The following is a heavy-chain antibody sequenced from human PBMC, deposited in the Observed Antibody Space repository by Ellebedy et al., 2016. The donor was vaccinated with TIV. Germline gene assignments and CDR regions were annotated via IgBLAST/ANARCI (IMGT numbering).Heavy chain of an antibody. Sequence: SETLSLTXTVSGGSISSYYWSWIRQPPGKGLEWIGYIYYSGSTNCNPSLKSRVTISVDTSKNQFSPKLSSVTAADTAVYYCARAATPSTPVDYWGQGTLVTVSS. CDR1: GGSISSYY. D-gene: IGHD2-15*01. CDR3: ARAATPSTPVDY. J-gene: IGHJ4*02. V-gene: IGHV4-59*01. CDR2: IYYSGST.